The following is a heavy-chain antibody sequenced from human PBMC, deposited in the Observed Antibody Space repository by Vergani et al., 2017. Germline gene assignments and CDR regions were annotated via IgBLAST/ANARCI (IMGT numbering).Heavy chain of an antibody. CDR1: GYSISSGYY. V-gene: IGHV4-38-2*01. J-gene: IGHJ3*02. CDR2: IYHSGGT. CDR3: ARAGTTPTYAFDI. D-gene: IGHD1-7*01. Sequence: QVQLQESGPGLVKPSETLSLTCAVSGYSISSGYYWGWTRQPPGKGLEWSGSIYHSGGTYYNPSLKRRVTISVDTSKNQFSLKLSSVTAADTAVYYCARAGTTPTYAFDIWGQGTMVTVSS.